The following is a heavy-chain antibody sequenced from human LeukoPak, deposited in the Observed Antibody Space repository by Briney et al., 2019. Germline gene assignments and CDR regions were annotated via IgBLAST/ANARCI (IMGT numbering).Heavy chain of an antibody. CDR1: GGSISSYY. J-gene: IGHJ5*02. D-gene: IGHD6-19*01. Sequence: SETLSLTCTVSGGSISSYYWSWIRQPAGKGLEWIGRIYTSGSTNYNPSLKSRVTMSVDTSKNQFSLKLSPVTAADTAVYYCARDRIAVAENWFDPWGQGTLVTVSS. CDR2: IYTSGST. V-gene: IGHV4-4*07. CDR3: ARDRIAVAENWFDP.